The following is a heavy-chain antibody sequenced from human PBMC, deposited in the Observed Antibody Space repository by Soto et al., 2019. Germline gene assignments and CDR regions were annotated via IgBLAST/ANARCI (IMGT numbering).Heavy chain of an antibody. J-gene: IGHJ6*02. Sequence: QVQLVESGGGVVQPGRSLRLSCAASESTFSNYAMHWVRQAPGKGLEWVAVISYDGNKKYHADSVKGRFTISRDNSKNTLFLEMNSLRVEDTAVYYCARDDHQASDNMDVWGQGTTVTVSS. V-gene: IGHV3-30-3*01. CDR1: ESTFSNYA. CDR3: ARDDHQASDNMDV. D-gene: IGHD3-10*01. CDR2: ISYDGNKK.